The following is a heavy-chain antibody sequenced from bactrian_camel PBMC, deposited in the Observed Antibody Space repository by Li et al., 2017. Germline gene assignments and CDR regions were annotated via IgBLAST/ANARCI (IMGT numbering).Heavy chain of an antibody. D-gene: IGHD4*01. CDR3: VMRSPTIAFWSPYY. CDR2: IVTDGNK. CDR1: GFTFGTYR. Sequence: DVQLVESGGGLVQPGGSLRLSCATSGFTFGTYRISWVRQVSGKGLDWVSEIVTDGNKYYADSVKGRFTISRDNAGNTVYLQMNSLNAEDTGMYYCVMRSPTIAFWSPYYWGQGTQVTVS. V-gene: IGHV3S10*01. J-gene: IGHJ4*01.